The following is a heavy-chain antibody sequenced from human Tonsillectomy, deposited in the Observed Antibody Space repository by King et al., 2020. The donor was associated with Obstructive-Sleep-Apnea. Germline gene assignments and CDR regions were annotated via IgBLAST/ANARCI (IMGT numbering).Heavy chain of an antibody. Sequence: VQLVESGGGLVQPGGSLRLSCAASGFTFSSYSMNWVRQAPGKGLEWVSYIISSSSTIYYADTVKGRFTISRDNAKNSLYLQMNSLRAEDTAVYYCARDSGNWGQGTLVTVSS. J-gene: IGHJ4*02. V-gene: IGHV3-48*04. D-gene: IGHD1-1*01. CDR1: GFTFSSYS. CDR2: IISSSSTI. CDR3: ARDSGN.